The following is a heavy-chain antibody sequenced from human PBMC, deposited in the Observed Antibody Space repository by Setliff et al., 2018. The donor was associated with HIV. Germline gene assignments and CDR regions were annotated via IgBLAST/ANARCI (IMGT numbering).Heavy chain of an antibody. J-gene: IGHJ3*02. V-gene: IGHV3-21*05. Sequence: GGSLRLSCAASGFTFSSYSMNWVRQAPGKGLEWISYISSSSTYKNYGDSVKGRFTISRDNAKNSLYLQMSSLTAEDTAVYYCVRDKWLVPDTFDIWGQGTMVTVSS. CDR3: VRDKWLVPDTFDI. CDR2: ISSSSTYK. D-gene: IGHD6-19*01. CDR1: GFTFSSYS.